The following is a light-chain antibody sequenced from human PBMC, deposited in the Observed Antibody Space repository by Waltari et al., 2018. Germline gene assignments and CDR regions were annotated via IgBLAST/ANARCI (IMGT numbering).Light chain of an antibody. Sequence: QSALTQPASVSGSPGQTITISCTGTSGDIGSYDLVSWYQHHPDKAPKLIIYEINKRPSGVSKRFSGSKSGHTASLTISGLLTEDEADYYCASYASSLTGVLFGGGTRLTVL. CDR2: EIN. J-gene: IGLJ2*01. CDR1: SGDIGSYDL. CDR3: ASYASSLTGVL. V-gene: IGLV2-23*02.